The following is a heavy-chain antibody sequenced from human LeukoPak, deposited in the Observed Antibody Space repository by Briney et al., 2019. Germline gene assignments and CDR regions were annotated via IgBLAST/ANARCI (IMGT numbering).Heavy chain of an antibody. Sequence: GGSLRLSCAASGFTFSSYTMHWVRQAPGKGLEWVAVISYDGSNKYYADSVKGRFTISRDNSKSTLYLQMNSLRAEDTAVYYCARGLSYGDYEGGFDYWGQGTLVTVSS. J-gene: IGHJ4*02. CDR2: ISYDGSNK. CDR3: ARGLSYGDYEGGFDY. CDR1: GFTFSSYT. D-gene: IGHD4-17*01. V-gene: IGHV3-30*04.